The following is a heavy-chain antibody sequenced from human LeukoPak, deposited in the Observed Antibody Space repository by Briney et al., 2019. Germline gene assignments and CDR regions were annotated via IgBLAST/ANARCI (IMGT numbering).Heavy chain of an antibody. D-gene: IGHD3-3*02. CDR3: ARDSALAPKDGKFDY. CDR1: GYTFTDNY. Sequence: ASVKVSCKASGYTFTDNYIHWVRQAPGQGLEWMGWINSKRGGTKYAQKFQGRVTMTRDTSISTAYMELSRLRYDDTAMYYCARDSALAPKDGKFDYWGQGTLVTVSS. CDR2: INSKRGGT. J-gene: IGHJ4*02. V-gene: IGHV1-2*02.